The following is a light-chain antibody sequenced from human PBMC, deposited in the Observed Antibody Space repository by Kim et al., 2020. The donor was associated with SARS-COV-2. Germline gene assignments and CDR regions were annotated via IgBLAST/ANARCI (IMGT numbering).Light chain of an antibody. V-gene: IGLV2-14*01. CDR2: DVS. J-gene: IGLJ2*01. CDR1: SSDVGGYNY. CDR3: SSYTSSSTPV. Sequence: QSALTQPASVSGSPGQSITISCTGTSSDVGGYNYVSWYQQHPGKAPKLMIYDVSKRPSGVSNRFSGSKSGNTASLTISGLQAEDEAYYYCSSYTSSSTPVFGGGTQLTVL.